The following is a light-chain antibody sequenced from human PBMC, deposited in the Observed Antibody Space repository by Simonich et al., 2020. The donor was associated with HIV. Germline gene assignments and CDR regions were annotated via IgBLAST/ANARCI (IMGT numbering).Light chain of an antibody. V-gene: IGKV4-1*01. J-gene: IGKJ1*01. Sequence: DIVMTQSPDSLAVSLGERATINCKSSQSVLYSSNNKNYLAWYQQKPGQPPKLLVYWASTRESGVPARFSGSGSVTDFTLTISSLQAEDVAVYYCQQYYSTPPTFGQGTKVEIK. CDR3: QQYYSTPPT. CDR1: QSVLYSSNNKNY. CDR2: WAS.